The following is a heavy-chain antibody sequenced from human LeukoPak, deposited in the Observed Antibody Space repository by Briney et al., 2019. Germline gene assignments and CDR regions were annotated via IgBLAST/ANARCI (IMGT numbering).Heavy chain of an antibody. CDR3: ASGRSYYDFWSGPPPWYFDY. D-gene: IGHD3-3*01. Sequence: SETLSLTCTVSGGSISSGGYYWSWIRQHPGKGLEWIGYIYYSGSTYYNPSLKSRVTISVDTSKNQFSLKLSFVIAADTAVYYCASGRSYYDFWSGPPPWYFDYWGQGTLVTVSS. V-gene: IGHV4-31*03. CDR2: IYYSGST. J-gene: IGHJ4*02. CDR1: GGSISSGGYY.